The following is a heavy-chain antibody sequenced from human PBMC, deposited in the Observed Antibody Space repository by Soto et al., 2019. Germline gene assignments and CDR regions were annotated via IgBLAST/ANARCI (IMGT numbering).Heavy chain of an antibody. D-gene: IGHD1-26*01. CDR1: GGTFSSYA. Sequence: ASVKVSCKASGGTFSSYAISWVRQAPGQGLEWMGGIIPIFGTANYAQKFQGRVTITADESTSTAYMELSSLRSEDTAVYYCAREVGATEYYFDYWGQGTLVTVSS. J-gene: IGHJ4*02. CDR2: IIPIFGTA. CDR3: AREVGATEYYFDY. V-gene: IGHV1-69*13.